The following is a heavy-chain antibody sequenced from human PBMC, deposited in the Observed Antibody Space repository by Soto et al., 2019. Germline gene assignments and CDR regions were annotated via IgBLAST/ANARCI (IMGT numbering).Heavy chain of an antibody. CDR1: GFTFSAVY. D-gene: IGHD6-19*01. V-gene: IGHV3-11*05. CDR2: ISSSGTSA. Sequence: QVQLEESGGGLVKPGGSLRLSCAASGFTFSAVYMSWIRQAPNKGLEYISYISSSGTSANYADSVKGRFTISRDNAKSSLDLQMNSLRAEYTAVYYSARDRGAVTGQYFDYWGQGALVTVSS. J-gene: IGHJ4*02. CDR3: ARDRGAVTGQYFDY.